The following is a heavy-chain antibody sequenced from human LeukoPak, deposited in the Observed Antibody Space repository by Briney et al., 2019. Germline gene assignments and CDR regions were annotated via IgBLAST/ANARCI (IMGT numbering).Heavy chain of an antibody. Sequence: ASVKVSCKASGYSFTGYYMHWVRQAPGQGLEWMGWINPNSGDTKYAQKFQGRVTMTRDTSISTAYMELTRLRSDDTAVYYCAREGIMDYSSCMDVWGKGTTVTVSS. CDR2: INPNSGDT. J-gene: IGHJ6*04. CDR3: AREGIMDYSSCMDV. V-gene: IGHV1-2*02. CDR1: GYSFTGYY. D-gene: IGHD4-11*01.